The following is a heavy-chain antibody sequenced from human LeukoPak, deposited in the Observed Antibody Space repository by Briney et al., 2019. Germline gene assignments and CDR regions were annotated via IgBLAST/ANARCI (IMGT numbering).Heavy chain of an antibody. J-gene: IGHJ4*02. V-gene: IGHV4-34*01. CDR1: GGSLSGYY. CDR3: ARGAVVGATPTPFDY. Sequence: SETLSLTCAVYGGSLSGYYWSWIRQPPGKGLEWIGEINHSGSTNYNPSLKSRVTISVDTSNNQFSLKLSSVTAADTAVYYCARGAVVGATPTPFDYWGQGTLVTVSS. D-gene: IGHD1-26*01. CDR2: INHSGST.